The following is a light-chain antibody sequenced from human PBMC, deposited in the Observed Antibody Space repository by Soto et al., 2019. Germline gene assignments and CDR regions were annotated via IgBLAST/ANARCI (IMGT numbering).Light chain of an antibody. Sequence: EIVMTQSPATLSVSPGGRATLSCRASQTICTNLAWYQQKPGQAPRLLIYGASTRATGVPARFSGSGSGTEFTLTISSLESEDFGVYYCQQYNNWPLTFGQGTRLEMK. CDR2: GAS. J-gene: IGKJ2*01. V-gene: IGKV3-15*01. CDR3: QQYNNWPLT. CDR1: QTICTN.